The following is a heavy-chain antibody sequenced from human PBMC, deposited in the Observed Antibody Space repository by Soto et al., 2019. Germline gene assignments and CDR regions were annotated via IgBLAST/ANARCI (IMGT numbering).Heavy chain of an antibody. Sequence: EVQLVESGGGLVKPGGSLRLSCAASGFTFSRYSMNWVRQAPGKGLEWVSSISGSSSYIYYADSVKGRFTISRDNAKNSLYLQMNSLRAEDTAVYYCASSGYGDYVSFDYWGQGTLVTVSS. V-gene: IGHV3-21*01. D-gene: IGHD4-17*01. CDR3: ASSGYGDYVSFDY. CDR1: GFTFSRYS. CDR2: ISGSSSYI. J-gene: IGHJ4*02.